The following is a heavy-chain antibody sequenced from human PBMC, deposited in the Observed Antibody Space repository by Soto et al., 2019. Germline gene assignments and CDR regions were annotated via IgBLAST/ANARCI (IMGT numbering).Heavy chain of an antibody. V-gene: IGHV3-48*03. J-gene: IGHJ4*02. Sequence: GGSLRLSCAASGFTFSSYEMNWVRQAPGKGLEWGSYISIRGSTIYYADSVKGRFTISRDNAKNSLYLQMNSLRADDTAVYYCDRDSMVTAHDYWGQGTLVTVSS. CDR2: ISIRGSTI. D-gene: IGHD2-21*02. CDR3: DRDSMVTAHDY. CDR1: GFTFSSYE.